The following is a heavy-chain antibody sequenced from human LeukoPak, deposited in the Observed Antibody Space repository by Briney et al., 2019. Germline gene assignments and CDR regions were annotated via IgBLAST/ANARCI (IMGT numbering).Heavy chain of an antibody. CDR2: ISWNGARI. CDR1: GFRFDDYA. CDR3: AKDIHTNTWHIFEW. J-gene: IGHJ4*02. V-gene: IGHV3-9*01. Sequence: GGSLRLSCAASGFRFDDYAMHWVRQAPGKGLEWVSGISWNGARIDYVDSVKGRFTISRDNAKNSLYLQMNSLRAEDTALYYCAKDIHTNTWHIFEWWGQGTLVTVAS. D-gene: IGHD2-21*01.